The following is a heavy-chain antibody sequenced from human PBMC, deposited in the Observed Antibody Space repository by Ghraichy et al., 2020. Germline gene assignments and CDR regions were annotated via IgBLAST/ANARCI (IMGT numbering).Heavy chain of an antibody. Sequence: SVKVSCKVSGDFFKTYAISWVRQTPGQGLEWMGGLIPIYGTPNYSLRFQGRVTITADESTRTNYMELKSLTLGDTAVYYCATGEYHILSPNVWAPNWFDPWGQGTQVIVSS. CDR1: GDFFKTYA. V-gene: IGHV1-69*13. J-gene: IGHJ5*02. D-gene: IGHD3-16*01. CDR2: LIPIYGTP. CDR3: ATGEYHILSPNVWAPNWFDP.